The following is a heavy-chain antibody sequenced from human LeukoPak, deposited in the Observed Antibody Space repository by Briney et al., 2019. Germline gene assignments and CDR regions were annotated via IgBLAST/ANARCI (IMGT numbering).Heavy chain of an antibody. Sequence: SETLSLTCTVSGGSISSSGYYWGWIRQPPGKGLEWIGSIYYSGSTYYNPSLKSRVTISVDTSKNQFSLKLSSVTAADTAVYYCARDRSYSKGWFDPWGQGTLVTVSS. J-gene: IGHJ5*02. CDR3: ARDRSYSKGWFDP. D-gene: IGHD4-11*01. CDR1: GGSISSSGYY. CDR2: IYYSGST. V-gene: IGHV4-39*07.